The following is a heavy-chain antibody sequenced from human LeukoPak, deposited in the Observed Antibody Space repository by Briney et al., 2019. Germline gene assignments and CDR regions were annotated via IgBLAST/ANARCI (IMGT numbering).Heavy chain of an antibody. CDR3: AREYSSSWTYYFDY. J-gene: IGHJ4*02. CDR2: IYYSGST. CDR1: GGSTSDSNYH. Sequence: PSETLSLTCTVSGGSTSDSNYHWGWIRQSPGKGLEWIGSIYYSGSTYYNPSLKSRVTISVDTSENQFSLKLRSVTATGTAGYYCAREYSSSWTYYFDYWGQGTLVTVSS. V-gene: IGHV4-39*02. D-gene: IGHD6-13*01.